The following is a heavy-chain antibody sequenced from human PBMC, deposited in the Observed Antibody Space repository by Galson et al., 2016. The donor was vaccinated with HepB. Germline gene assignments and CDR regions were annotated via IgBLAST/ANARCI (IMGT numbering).Heavy chain of an antibody. CDR1: GYTFTSYD. Sequence: SVKVSCKASGYTFTSYDINWVRQATGQGLEWMGWMNPNSGNTGYAQKFQGRVTMTRNTSISTAYMELNSLRGEDTAVYYCARDLHDYVWGTSRLIFYGVDVWGQGTTVIVSS. V-gene: IGHV1-8*01. CDR2: MNPNSGNT. D-gene: IGHD3-16*02. J-gene: IGHJ6*02. CDR3: ARDLHDYVWGTSRLIFYGVDV.